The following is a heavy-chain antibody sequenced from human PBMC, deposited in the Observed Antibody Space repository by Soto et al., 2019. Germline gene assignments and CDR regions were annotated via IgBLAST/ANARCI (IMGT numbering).Heavy chain of an antibody. J-gene: IGHJ6*03. CDR3: ARGATFYYGSGSYYYYYMDV. CDR2: IWYDGSNK. CDR1: GFTFSSYG. Sequence: GGSLRLSCAASGFTFSSYGMHWVRQAPGKGLEWVAVIWYDGSNKYYADSVKGRFTISRDNSKNTLYLQMNSLRAEDTAVYYCARGATFYYGSGSYYYYYMDVWGKGTTVTVSS. D-gene: IGHD3-10*01. V-gene: IGHV3-33*01.